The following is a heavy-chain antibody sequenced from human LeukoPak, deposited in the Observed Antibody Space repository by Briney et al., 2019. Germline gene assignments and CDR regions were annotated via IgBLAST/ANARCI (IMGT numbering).Heavy chain of an antibody. D-gene: IGHD4-17*01. CDR3: ARGDFGETNAAFDI. CDR2: INPNSANT. V-gene: IGHV1-8*03. Sequence: ASVNVCRTTSGYTFTDYDIHWVRQAPGQGLEWMGWINPNSANTNYAQKLQGRVTFTRDTSLSIAYMELSSLTSEDAAVYFCARGDFGETNAAFDIWGQGTLVAVSS. CDR1: GYTFTDYD. J-gene: IGHJ3*02.